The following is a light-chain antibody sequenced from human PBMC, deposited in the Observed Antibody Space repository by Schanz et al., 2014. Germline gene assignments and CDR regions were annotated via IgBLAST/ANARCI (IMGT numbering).Light chain of an antibody. V-gene: IGKV3-11*01. J-gene: IGKJ4*01. CDR1: QSVSSN. CDR2: GTS. Sequence: EIVMTQSPATLSVSPGERATLSCRASQSVSSNLAWYQQKPGQAPRLLIYGTSNRASGIPERFSGSGSGTDFTLTISSLEPEDFAVYYCQQRSNWPLTFGGGTKVEIK. CDR3: QQRSNWPLT.